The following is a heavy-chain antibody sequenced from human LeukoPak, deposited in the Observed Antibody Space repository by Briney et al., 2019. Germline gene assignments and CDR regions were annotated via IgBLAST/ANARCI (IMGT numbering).Heavy chain of an antibody. D-gene: IGHD6-19*01. CDR1: GGSISSYY. J-gene: IGHJ4*02. V-gene: IGHV4-59*08. CDR2: IYYSGST. Sequence: SETLSLTCTVSGGSISSYYWSWIRQPPGKGLEWIGYIYYSGSTNYNPSLKSRVTISVDTSKNQFSLKLNSVTAADTAVYYCARTTLAVAGDYWGQGTLVTVSS. CDR3: ARTTLAVAGDY.